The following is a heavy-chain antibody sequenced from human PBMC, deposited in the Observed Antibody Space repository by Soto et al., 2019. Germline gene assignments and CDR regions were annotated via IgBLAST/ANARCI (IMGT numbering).Heavy chain of an antibody. D-gene: IGHD2-8*01. CDR2: IWNDGSNK. CDR1: GFTFSSKH. CDR3: ARIDTWALNFDY. Sequence: PGGSLRLSCSASGFTFSSKHMHWVRQAPGKGLEWVALIWNDGSNKFYADSVKGRFTISRDNSKNTLYLQMDSLRAEDTAVYYCARIDTWALNFDYWGQGT. J-gene: IGHJ4*02. V-gene: IGHV3-33*01.